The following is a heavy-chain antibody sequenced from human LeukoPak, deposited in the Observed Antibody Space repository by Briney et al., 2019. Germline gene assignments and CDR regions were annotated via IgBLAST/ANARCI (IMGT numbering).Heavy chain of an antibody. Sequence: GESLKISCKGSGYRFTTNWIGWVRQMPGKGLEWMGIIYPSDSDTRYSPSFQGQVTISADKSISTAHLQWSSLKDSDTAMYYCARVWYSGYEFDYWGQGTLVTVSS. V-gene: IGHV5-51*01. CDR2: IYPSDSDT. CDR3: ARVWYSGYEFDY. J-gene: IGHJ4*02. D-gene: IGHD5-12*01. CDR1: GYRFTTNW.